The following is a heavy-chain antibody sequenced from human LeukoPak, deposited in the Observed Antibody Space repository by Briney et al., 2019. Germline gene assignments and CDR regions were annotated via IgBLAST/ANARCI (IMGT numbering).Heavy chain of an antibody. V-gene: IGHV1-24*01. CDR2: FYPEDGET. Sequence: GASVKVSCKVSGYTLTELSMHWVRQAPGKGLEWMGGFYPEDGETIYAQKFQGRVTMTEDTSTDTAYMELSSLRSEDTAVYYCATVNGYCSGGSCPNWFDPWGQGTLVTVSS. CDR3: ATVNGYCSGGSCPNWFDP. D-gene: IGHD2-15*01. J-gene: IGHJ5*02. CDR1: GYTLTELS.